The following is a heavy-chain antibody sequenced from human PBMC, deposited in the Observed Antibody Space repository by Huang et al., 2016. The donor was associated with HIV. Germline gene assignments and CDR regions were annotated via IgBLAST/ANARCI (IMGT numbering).Heavy chain of an antibody. CDR3: AREGRSGWENLDY. CDR2: INHSRST. Sequence: QVQLQQWGAGLLKPSETLSLTRAVYGGSFSGYYWSWIRQPPGTGLEWIGEINHSRSTNYNPSLKGRVTISVDTSKNQFSLKLSSVTAADTAGYYCAREGRSGWENLDYWGQGTLVTVSS. J-gene: IGHJ4*02. CDR1: GGSFSGYY. V-gene: IGHV4-34*01. D-gene: IGHD6-19*01.